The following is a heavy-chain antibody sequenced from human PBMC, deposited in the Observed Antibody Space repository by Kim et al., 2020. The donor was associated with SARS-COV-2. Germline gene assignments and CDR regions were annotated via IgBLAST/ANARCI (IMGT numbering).Heavy chain of an antibody. V-gene: IGHV3-23*01. Sequence: GGSLRLSCAASGFTFSSSAMSWVRQAPGKGLEWVSSISGSGGSTYYADSVKGRFTISRDNSKNTLYLQMNSLRAEDTAVYYCAKDGPYGSGSYYNFLLSWSFDLWGRGTLVTVSS. D-gene: IGHD3-10*01. CDR1: GFTFSSSA. CDR3: AKDGPYGSGSYYNFLLSWSFDL. J-gene: IGHJ2*01. CDR2: ISGSGGST.